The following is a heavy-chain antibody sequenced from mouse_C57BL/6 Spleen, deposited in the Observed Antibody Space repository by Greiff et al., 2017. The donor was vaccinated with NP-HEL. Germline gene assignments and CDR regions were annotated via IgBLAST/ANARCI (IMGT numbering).Heavy chain of an antibody. J-gene: IGHJ4*01. CDR1: GFTFSDYG. CDR2: ISSGSSTI. Sequence: DVKLVESGGGLVKPGGSLKLSCAASGFTFSDYGMHWVRQAPEKGLEWVAYISSGSSTIYYADTVKGRFPISRDNAKHTLFLQMTSLRSEDTAMYYCARVYYGYYAMDYWGQGTSVTVSS. V-gene: IGHV5-17*01. CDR3: ARVYYGYYAMDY. D-gene: IGHD1-1*01.